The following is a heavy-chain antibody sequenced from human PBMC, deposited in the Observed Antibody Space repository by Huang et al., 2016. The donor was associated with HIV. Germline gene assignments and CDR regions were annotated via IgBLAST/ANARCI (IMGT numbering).Heavy chain of an antibody. Sequence: EVQLSESGGGLVQPGGSLRLSCAASGFTFRNFVMSWVRQPPGKGLEWVSTVTGSGGAKYYADSVKGRFTISRDNSRSTLYLVMTSLRVDDTAVYYCGPYDYRGQGTLVSVSS. CDR3: GPYDY. CDR2: VTGSGGAK. J-gene: IGHJ4*02. CDR1: GFTFRNFV. V-gene: IGHV3-23*01.